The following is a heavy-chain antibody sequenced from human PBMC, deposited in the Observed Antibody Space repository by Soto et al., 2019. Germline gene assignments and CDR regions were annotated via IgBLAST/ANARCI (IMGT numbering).Heavy chain of an antibody. CDR3: AREPVPGLFDY. CDR1: GGSISSYY. V-gene: IGHV4-59*01. CDR2: IYYSGST. J-gene: IGHJ4*02. Sequence: SETLSLTCTVSGGSISSYYWSWIRQPPGKGLEWIGYIYYSGSTNYNPSLKSRVTISVDTSKNQFSLKLSSVTAADTAVYYCAREPVPGLFDYWGQGTLVTVSS. D-gene: IGHD6-19*01.